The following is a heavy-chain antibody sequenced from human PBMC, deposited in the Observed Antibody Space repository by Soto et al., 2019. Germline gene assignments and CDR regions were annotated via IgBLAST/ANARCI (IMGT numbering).Heavy chain of an antibody. CDR3: ARHNYGSGSTYFDY. Sequence: SETLSLTCTVSGCSISSSSYYWGWIRQPPGKGLEWIGSIYYSGSTNYNPSLKSRVTISVDTSKNQFSLKLNSMTAADTAVYYCARHNYGSGSTYFDYWGQGTLVTVSS. V-gene: IGHV4-39*01. D-gene: IGHD3-10*01. J-gene: IGHJ4*02. CDR1: GCSISSSSYY. CDR2: IYYSGST.